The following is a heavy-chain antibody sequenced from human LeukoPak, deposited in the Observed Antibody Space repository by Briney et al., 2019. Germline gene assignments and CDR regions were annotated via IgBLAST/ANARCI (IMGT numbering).Heavy chain of an antibody. CDR3: ARDQEGFDY. Sequence: ASVKVSCKASGYSFTGYYMHWVRQAPGQGLEWIGRINPYSGDTNSAQKFQGRVTMTRDTSTSTVHMELSGLRSEDTAVYYCARDQEGFDYWGQGTLVTVSS. CDR1: GYSFTGYY. CDR2: INPYSGDT. V-gene: IGHV1-2*06. J-gene: IGHJ4*02.